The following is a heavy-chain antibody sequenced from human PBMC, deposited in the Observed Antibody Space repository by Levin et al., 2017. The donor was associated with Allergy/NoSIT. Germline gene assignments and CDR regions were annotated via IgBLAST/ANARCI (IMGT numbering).Heavy chain of an antibody. D-gene: IGHD6-6*01. CDR2: IKGDGGHI. V-gene: IGHV3-7*01. CDR1: GFTFSNYW. Sequence: GGSLRLSCEASGFTFSNYWMNWVRQAPGKGLEWVANIKGDGGHIFYVDSVRGRFTISRDNAKNSLYLQMNSLRAEDTAVYYCAGELSTSVDGWDTWGQGTLVTVSS. J-gene: IGHJ5*02. CDR3: AGELSTSVDGWDT.